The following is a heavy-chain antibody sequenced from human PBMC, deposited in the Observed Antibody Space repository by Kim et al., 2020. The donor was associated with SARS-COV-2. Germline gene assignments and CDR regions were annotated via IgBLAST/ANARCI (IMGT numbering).Heavy chain of an antibody. CDR2: IWYDGSNK. V-gene: IGHV3-33*06. CDR3: AKGKISRTYYFDY. D-gene: IGHD3-3*01. Sequence: GGSLRLSCAASGFTFSSYAMHWVRQAPGKGLEWVAVIWYDGSNKYYADSVKGRFTISRDNSKNTLYLQMNSLRAEDTAVYYCAKGKISRTYYFDYWGQGTLVTVSS. J-gene: IGHJ4*02. CDR1: GFTFSSYA.